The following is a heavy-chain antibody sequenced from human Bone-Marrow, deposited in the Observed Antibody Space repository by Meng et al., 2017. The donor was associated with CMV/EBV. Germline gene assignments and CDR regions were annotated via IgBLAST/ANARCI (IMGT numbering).Heavy chain of an antibody. V-gene: IGHV3-7*01. CDR1: GFSFRNYG. CDR3: ARTSYYYGMDV. J-gene: IGHJ6*02. Sequence: GESLKISCGVSGFSFRNYGVSWVRQAPGKGLEWVANIKQDGSEKYYVDSVKGRFTISRDNAKNSLYLQMNSLRAEDTAVYYCARTSYYYGMDVWGQGTTVTVSS. CDR2: IKQDGSEK.